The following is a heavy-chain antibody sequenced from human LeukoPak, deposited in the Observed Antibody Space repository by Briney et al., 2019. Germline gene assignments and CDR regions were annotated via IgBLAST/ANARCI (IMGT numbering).Heavy chain of an antibody. CDR2: INPNSGGT. V-gene: IGHV1-2*06. CDR1: GGTFTGYY. CDR3: ARDLHSWTWGDAFDI. Sequence: GSSVKVSCKASGGTFTGYYMHWVRQAPGQGLEWMGRINPNSGGTNYAQKFQGRVTMTRDTSISTAYMELSRLRSDDTAVYYCARDLHSWTWGDAFDIWGQGTMVTVSS. J-gene: IGHJ3*02. D-gene: IGHD6-13*01.